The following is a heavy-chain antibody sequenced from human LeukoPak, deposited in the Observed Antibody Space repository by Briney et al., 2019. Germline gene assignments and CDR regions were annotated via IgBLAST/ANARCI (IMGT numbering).Heavy chain of an antibody. D-gene: IGHD4-23*01. V-gene: IGHV4-34*01. CDR3: ARGPDMTTVVTS. CDR2: INHSGST. CDR1: GGSFSGYY. Sequence: SQTLSLTCAVYGGSFSGYYWSWIRQPPGKGLEWIGEINHSGSTNYNPSLKSRVTISVDTSKNQFSLKLSSVTAADTAVYYCARGPDMTTVVTSWGQGTLVTVSS. J-gene: IGHJ4*02.